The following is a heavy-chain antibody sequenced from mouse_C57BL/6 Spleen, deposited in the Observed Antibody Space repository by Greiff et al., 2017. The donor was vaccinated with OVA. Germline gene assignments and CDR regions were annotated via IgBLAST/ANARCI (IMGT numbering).Heavy chain of an antibody. J-gene: IGHJ2*01. V-gene: IGHV1-64*01. CDR2: IHPNSGST. Sequence: QVQLQQPGAELVKPGASVKLSCKASGYTFTSYWMHWVKQRPGQGLEWIGMIHPNSGSTNYNEKFKSKATLTVDKSSSPAYMQLSSLTSEDSAVYYFARLTTVVAYYFDYWGQGTTLTVSS. D-gene: IGHD1-1*01. CDR3: ARLTTVVAYYFDY. CDR1: GYTFTSYW.